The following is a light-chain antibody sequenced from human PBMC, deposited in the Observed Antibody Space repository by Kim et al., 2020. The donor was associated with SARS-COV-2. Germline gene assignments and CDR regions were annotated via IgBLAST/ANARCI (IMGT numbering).Light chain of an antibody. V-gene: IGLV1-40*01. CDR3: QSYDSSLSGSYVV. CDR2: GNS. Sequence: VTVSCTGSSSNIRAGYDVHWYQQLPGTAPKLLIYGNSNRPSGVPDRFSGSKSGTSASLAITGLQAEDEADYYCQSYDSSLSGSYVVFGGGTQLTVL. J-gene: IGLJ2*01. CDR1: SSNIRAGYD.